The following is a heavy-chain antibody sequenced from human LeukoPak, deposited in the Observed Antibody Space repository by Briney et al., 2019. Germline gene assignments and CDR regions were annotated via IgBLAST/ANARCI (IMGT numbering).Heavy chain of an antibody. V-gene: IGHV4-59*01. CDR3: ARDRPYYFGSGSYYDGFDS. Sequence: PSKTLSLTCTVSGSSISRYYWSWLRQPPGKGLEWIGYIYHSGSTNYSPSLKSRVTISLDTSKNQFSLNLSSVTAADTAVYYCARDRPYYFGSGSYYDGFDSWGQGTLDTVSS. D-gene: IGHD3-10*01. J-gene: IGHJ4*02. CDR1: GSSISRYY. CDR2: IYHSGST.